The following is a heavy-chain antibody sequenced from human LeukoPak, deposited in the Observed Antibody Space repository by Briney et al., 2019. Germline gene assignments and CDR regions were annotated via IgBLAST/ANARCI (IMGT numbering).Heavy chain of an antibody. Sequence: SETLSLTCTVSGGSISTYFWSWIRQPPGKRLEWIGYIFYSGTTDYNPSLKSRVTISLDTSENQFSLRLSSVTPTDTAVYYCARFAGRGYYHGMDVWGRGTTVTVSS. J-gene: IGHJ6*02. V-gene: IGHV4-59*01. CDR2: IFYSGTT. CDR3: ARFAGRGYYHGMDV. CDR1: GGSISTYF.